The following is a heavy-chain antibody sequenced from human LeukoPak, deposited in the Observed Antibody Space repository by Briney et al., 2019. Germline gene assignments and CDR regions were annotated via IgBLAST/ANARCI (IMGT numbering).Heavy chain of an antibody. V-gene: IGHV4-59*06. CDR2: IYYSGST. D-gene: IGHD4-23*01. CDR1: GGSISSYY. Sequence: SETLSLTCTVSGGSISSYYWSWIRQPPGKGLEWIGYIYYSGSTYYNPSLKSRVTISVDTSKNQFSLKLSSVTAADTAVYYCARDNYGGNSYWYFDLWGRGTLVTVSS. J-gene: IGHJ2*01. CDR3: ARDNYGGNSYWYFDL.